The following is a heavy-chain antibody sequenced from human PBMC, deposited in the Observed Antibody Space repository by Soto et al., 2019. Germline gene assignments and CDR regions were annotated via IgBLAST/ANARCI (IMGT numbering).Heavy chain of an antibody. CDR1: GYTFTSRG. J-gene: IGHJ4*02. CDR3: VKGHIAARQFENY. V-gene: IGHV1-2*02. D-gene: IGHD6-6*01. CDR2: INPNSGGT. Sequence: AVKVSCKASGYTFTSRGISWVRLAPGQGLEWMGWINPNSGGTNYAQKFQGRVTMTRDTSISTAYMELSRLRSDDTAVYYCVKGHIAARQFENYWGQGTLVTVSS.